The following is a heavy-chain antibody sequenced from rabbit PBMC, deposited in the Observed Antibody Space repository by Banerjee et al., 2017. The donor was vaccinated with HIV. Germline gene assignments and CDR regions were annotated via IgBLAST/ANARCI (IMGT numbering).Heavy chain of an antibody. CDR2: IYADNTGVT. CDR3: ARDLAGVIGWNFGL. Sequence: QEQLEESGGDLVKPEGSLTLTCTASGFSFSNKYVMCWVRQAPGKGLEWIACIYADNTGVTNYASWATGRFTISKTSSTTVTLQMTSLTAADTVTYFCARDLAGVIGWNFGLWGPGTLVTVS. J-gene: IGHJ4*01. V-gene: IGHV1S45*01. CDR1: GFSFSNKYV. D-gene: IGHD4-1*01.